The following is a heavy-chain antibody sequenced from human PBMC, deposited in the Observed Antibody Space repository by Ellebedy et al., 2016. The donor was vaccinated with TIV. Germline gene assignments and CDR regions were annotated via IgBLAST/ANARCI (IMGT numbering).Heavy chain of an antibody. D-gene: IGHD1-14*01. CDR3: ARDSEWREFDP. J-gene: IGHJ5*02. CDR1: GGSISTYY. V-gene: IGHV4-59*01. CDR2: IYYSGST. Sequence: MPSETLSLTCTVSGGSISTYYWSWLRQPPGKGLEWIGYIYYSGSTNYNPSLKSRVTISLDTSKNQFSLYLSSVTAADTAVYYCARDSEWREFDPWGQGTLVTVSS.